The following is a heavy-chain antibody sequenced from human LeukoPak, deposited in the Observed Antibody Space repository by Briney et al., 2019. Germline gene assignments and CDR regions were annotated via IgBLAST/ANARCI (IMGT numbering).Heavy chain of an antibody. V-gene: IGHV4-59*01. Sequence: SETLSLTCTVSGGSISSYYWSWIRQPPGKGLEWIGYIYYSGSTNYNPSLKSRVTISVDTSKNQFSLKLSSVTAADTAVYYCARSYPQKYYYGSGSYSDCFDYWGQGTLVTVSS. J-gene: IGHJ4*02. CDR2: IYYSGST. CDR1: GGSISSYY. CDR3: ARSYPQKYYYGSGSYSDCFDY. D-gene: IGHD3-10*01.